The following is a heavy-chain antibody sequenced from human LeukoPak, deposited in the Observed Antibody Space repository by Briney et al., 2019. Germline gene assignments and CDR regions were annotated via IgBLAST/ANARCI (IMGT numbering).Heavy chain of an antibody. CDR2: IMPILGIA. CDR1: GGTFSSYA. J-gene: IGHJ4*02. Sequence: SVKVSCKASGGTFSSYAISWVRQAPGQGLEWMGRIMPILGIANYAQKFQGRVTITADKSTSTAYMELSSVTAADTAVYYCARHGWDDYVWGSYRYEGWYFDYWGQGTLVTVSS. D-gene: IGHD3-16*02. V-gene: IGHV1-69*04. CDR3: ARHGWDDYVWGSYRYEGWYFDY.